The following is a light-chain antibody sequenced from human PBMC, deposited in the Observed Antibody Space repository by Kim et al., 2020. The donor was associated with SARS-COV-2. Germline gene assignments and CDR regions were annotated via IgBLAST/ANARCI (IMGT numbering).Light chain of an antibody. CDR1: KWGDKY. J-gene: IGLJ1*01. CDR3: QAWDSSTAV. V-gene: IGLV3-1*01. CDR2: QDS. Sequence: VCPGQTASITCSGDKWGDKYACWYQQKTGQTPVLVIYQDSKRPSGIPERFSGSNSGNTATLTISGTQAMDEADYYCQAWDSSTAVFGTGNKVTVL.